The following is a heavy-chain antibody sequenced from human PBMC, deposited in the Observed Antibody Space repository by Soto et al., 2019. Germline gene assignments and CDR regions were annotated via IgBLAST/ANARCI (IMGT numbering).Heavy chain of an antibody. D-gene: IGHD3-3*01. CDR1: GYTFTSYG. Sequence: ASVKVSCKASGYTFTSYGISWLRQAPGQGLEWMGWISAYNGNTNYAQKLQGRVTMTTDTSTSTAYMELRSLRSDDTAVYYCARGSAIFGVVIKHYYYYGMDVWGQGTTVTSP. CDR3: ARGSAIFGVVIKHYYYYGMDV. V-gene: IGHV1-18*01. CDR2: ISAYNGNT. J-gene: IGHJ6*02.